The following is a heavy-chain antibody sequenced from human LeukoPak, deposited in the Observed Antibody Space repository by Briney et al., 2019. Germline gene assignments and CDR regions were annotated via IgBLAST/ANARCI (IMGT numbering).Heavy chain of an antibody. V-gene: IGHV4-34*01. Sequence: SETLSLTCAVYGGSFSGYYWSWIRQPPGKGLECIGEINHSGSTNYNPSLKSRVTISVDTSKNQFSLKLSSVTAADTAVYYCARGNGSGSYYNAGSFDYWGQGTLVTVSS. CDR3: ARGNGSGSYYNAGSFDY. CDR1: GGSFSGYY. CDR2: INHSGST. D-gene: IGHD3-10*01. J-gene: IGHJ4*02.